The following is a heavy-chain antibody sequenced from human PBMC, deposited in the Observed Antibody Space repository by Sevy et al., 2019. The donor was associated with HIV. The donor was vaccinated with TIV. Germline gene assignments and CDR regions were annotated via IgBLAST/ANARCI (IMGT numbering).Heavy chain of an antibody. J-gene: IGHJ4*02. CDR3: ARGKSGYGYGLDY. CDR2: IYSDGST. V-gene: IGHV3-66*01. D-gene: IGHD5-18*01. CDR1: GFPVSSNY. Sequence: GGSLRLSCAASGFPVSSNYMSWVRQAPGKGLEWVSVIYSDGSTYHADPVKGRFTISRDNSKNKRYLQMNSLRVEETAVYYCARGKSGYGYGLDYWGQGTLVTVSS.